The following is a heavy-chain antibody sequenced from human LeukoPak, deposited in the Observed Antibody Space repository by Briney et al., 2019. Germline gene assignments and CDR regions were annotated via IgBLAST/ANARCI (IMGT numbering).Heavy chain of an antibody. J-gene: IGHJ4*02. CDR2: INHSGST. Sequence: PSETLSLTCAVCGGSFSGYYWSWIRQPPGKGLEWIGEINHSGSTNYNPSLKSRVTISVDTSKNQFSLKLSSVTAADTAVYYCARGRGDGYNWNYWGQGTLVTVSS. D-gene: IGHD5-24*01. V-gene: IGHV4-34*01. CDR3: ARGRGDGYNWNY. CDR1: GGSFSGYY.